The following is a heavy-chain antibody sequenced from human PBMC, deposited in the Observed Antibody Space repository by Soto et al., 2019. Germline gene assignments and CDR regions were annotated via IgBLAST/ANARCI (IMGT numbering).Heavy chain of an antibody. CDR1: GFTFSSYG. CDR3: AKDYSGFEAFDY. J-gene: IGHJ4*02. V-gene: IGHV3-30*18. CDR2: ISYDGSDK. D-gene: IGHD5-12*01. Sequence: QVQLVESGGGVVPPGRSLRLSCAASGFTFSSYGMHWVRQAPGKGLEWVAVISYDGSDKYYADSVKGRFTISTDNSKNTLYLQMNSLRAEDTAVYYCAKDYSGFEAFDYWGQGTLVTVSS.